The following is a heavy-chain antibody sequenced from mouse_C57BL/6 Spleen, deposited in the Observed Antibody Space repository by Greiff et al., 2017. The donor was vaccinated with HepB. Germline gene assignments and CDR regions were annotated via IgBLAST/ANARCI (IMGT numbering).Heavy chain of an antibody. Sequence: VQLQQSGAELARPGASVKLSCKASGYTFTSYGISWVKQRTGQGLEWIGEIYPRSGNTYYNEKFKGKATLTADKSSSTAYMEIRSLPSEDSAVYFCARMSDGYYLYAMDYWGQGTSVTVSS. CDR3: ARMSDGYYLYAMDY. D-gene: IGHD2-3*01. CDR2: IYPRSGNT. J-gene: IGHJ4*01. V-gene: IGHV1-81*01. CDR1: GYTFTSYG.